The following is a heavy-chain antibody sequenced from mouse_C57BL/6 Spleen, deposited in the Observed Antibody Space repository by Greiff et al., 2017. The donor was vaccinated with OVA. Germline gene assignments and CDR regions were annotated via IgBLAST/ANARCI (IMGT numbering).Heavy chain of an antibody. Sequence: QVQLKESGAELVKPGASVKISCKASGYAFSSYWMNWVKQRPGKGLEWIGQIYPGDGDTNYNGKFKGKATLTADKSSSTAYMQLSSLTSEDSAVYFCARPLIYDGSLYAMDYWGQGTSVTVSS. CDR3: ARPLIYDGSLYAMDY. CDR2: IYPGDGDT. V-gene: IGHV1-80*01. CDR1: GYAFSSYW. J-gene: IGHJ4*01. D-gene: IGHD2-3*01.